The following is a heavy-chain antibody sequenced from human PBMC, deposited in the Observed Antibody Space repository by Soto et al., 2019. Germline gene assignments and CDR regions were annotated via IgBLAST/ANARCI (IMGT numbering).Heavy chain of an antibody. Sequence: SETLSLTCSVSGGSISSRSYYWGWIRQPPGKGLEWIGSISYGGSPSYNPSLKSRVTIFIDTSKNQFSLKMSSMTAADTAVYSCARHPRYNQVPYWGQGTLVTVSS. J-gene: IGHJ4*02. V-gene: IGHV4-39*01. CDR2: ISYGGSP. CDR3: ARHPRYNQVPY. D-gene: IGHD1-1*01. CDR1: GGSISSRSYY.